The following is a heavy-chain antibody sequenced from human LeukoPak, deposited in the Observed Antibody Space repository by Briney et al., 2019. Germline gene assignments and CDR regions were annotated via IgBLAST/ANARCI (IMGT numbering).Heavy chain of an antibody. J-gene: IGHJ3*02. Sequence: SETLSLTCSVSGDSISSTTYYWGWIRQPPGKGLEWIGSIYYSGTTYYNPSLKSRVTISVDTSKNQFSLKLNSVTAADTAVYYCARHAWAVIGTLHVFEIWGQGTMVTVSS. D-gene: IGHD6-19*01. CDR2: IYYSGTT. CDR1: GDSISSTTYY. CDR3: ARHAWAVIGTLHVFEI. V-gene: IGHV4-39*01.